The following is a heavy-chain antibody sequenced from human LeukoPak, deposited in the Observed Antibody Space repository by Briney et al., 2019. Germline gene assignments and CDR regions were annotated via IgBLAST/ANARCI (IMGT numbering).Heavy chain of an antibody. J-gene: IGHJ5*02. V-gene: IGHV4-39*07. D-gene: IGHD1-26*01. CDR3: ARGLDSGSYSIPIDWFDP. CDR1: GGSISSSSYY. CDR2: LYYSGST. Sequence: PSETLSLTCTVSGGSISSSSYYWGWIRQPPGKGLEWIGCLYYSGSTYYHPSLKSRLTISVAPSKNQCSLKLSSVAAADTAVYYCARGLDSGSYSIPIDWFDPWGQGTLVTVSS.